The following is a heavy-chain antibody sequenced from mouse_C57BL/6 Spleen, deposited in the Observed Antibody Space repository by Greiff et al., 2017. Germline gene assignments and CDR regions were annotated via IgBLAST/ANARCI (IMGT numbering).Heavy chain of an antibody. D-gene: IGHD1-1*01. V-gene: IGHV1-50*01. CDR1: GYTFTSYW. J-gene: IGHJ3*01. CDR3: ARSYYGGSPAWFAY. CDR2: IDPSDSYT. Sequence: QVQLQQPGAELVKPGASVKLSCKASGYTFTSYWMQWVKQRPGQGLEWIGEIDPSDSYTNYNQKFKGKATLTVDTSSSTAYMQLSSLTTEDSAVYYCARSYYGGSPAWFAYWGQGTLVTVSA.